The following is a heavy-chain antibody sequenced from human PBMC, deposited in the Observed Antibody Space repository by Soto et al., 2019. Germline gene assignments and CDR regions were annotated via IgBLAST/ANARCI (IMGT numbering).Heavy chain of an antibody. CDR2: ITSDTKTI. D-gene: IGHD6-19*01. Sequence: EVQLVESGGGLVQPGGSLRLSCAASGFRFSIYSMNWVRQAPGKGLEWSAYITSDTKTIKYADSVKGRFTISRDNDKNLVYNQRNSLRDEDTAVYYCARSVEGHFDYWGQGTVGTVST. J-gene: IGHJ4*02. V-gene: IGHV3-48*02. CDR3: ARSVEGHFDY. CDR1: GFRFSIYS.